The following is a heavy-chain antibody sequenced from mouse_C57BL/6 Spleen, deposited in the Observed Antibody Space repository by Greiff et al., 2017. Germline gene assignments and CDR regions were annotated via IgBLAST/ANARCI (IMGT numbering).Heavy chain of an antibody. D-gene: IGHD1-1*01. CDR2: ISSGSSTI. V-gene: IGHV5-17*01. J-gene: IGHJ4*01. CDR1: GFTFSDYG. Sequence: EVKVVESGGGLVKPGGSLKLSCAASGFTFSDYGMHWVRQAPEKGLEWVAYISSGSSTIYYADKVKGRFTISRDNAKNTLFLQMTSLRSEDTAMYYCARPIVDYAMDYWGQGTSVTVSS. CDR3: ARPIVDYAMDY.